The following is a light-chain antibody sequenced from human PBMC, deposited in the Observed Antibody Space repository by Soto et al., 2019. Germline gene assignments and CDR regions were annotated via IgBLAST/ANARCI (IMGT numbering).Light chain of an antibody. V-gene: IGKV3-20*01. CDR3: QQYCSSPPF. Sequence: EIVLTQSPGTLSLSPGERATLSCRASQSVSSSYFAWYQQKPGQAPRLLIYGASSRATGIPDRFSGSGSGTDFALTNSTLEPEDFAVYYCQQYCSSPPFFGQGTKLDIK. J-gene: IGKJ2*01. CDR2: GAS. CDR1: QSVSSSY.